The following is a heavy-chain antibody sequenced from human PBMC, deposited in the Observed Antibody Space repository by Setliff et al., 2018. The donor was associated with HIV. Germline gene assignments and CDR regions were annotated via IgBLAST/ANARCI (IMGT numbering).Heavy chain of an antibody. J-gene: IGHJ3*02. CDR1: GGSISGGGYY. CDR2: IYYIGNT. V-gene: IGHV4-31*03. CDR3: ARVPRITTLRNAFDI. D-gene: IGHD3-3*01. Sequence: PSETLSLTCTVSGGSISGGGYYWSWIRQHPRKGLDWIGNIYYIGNTDYNPSLKSRVTISIDTSKNQFSLKLSSVTAADTAIDYCARVPRITTLRNAFDIWGQGTMVTVSS.